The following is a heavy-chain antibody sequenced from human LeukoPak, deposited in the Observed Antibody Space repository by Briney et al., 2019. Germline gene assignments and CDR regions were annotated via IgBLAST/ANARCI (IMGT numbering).Heavy chain of an antibody. CDR3: TTDWVTVTETWFDP. CDR1: GFTFSNAW. J-gene: IGHJ5*02. D-gene: IGHD4-11*01. Sequence: GGSLRLSCAASGFTFSNAWMSWVRQAPGKGLEWVGRIKSKTDGGTTDYAAPVKGRFTISRDDSKNTLYLQMNSLKTEDTPVYYCTTDWVTVTETWFDPWGQGTLVTVSS. CDR2: IKSKTDGGTT. V-gene: IGHV3-15*01.